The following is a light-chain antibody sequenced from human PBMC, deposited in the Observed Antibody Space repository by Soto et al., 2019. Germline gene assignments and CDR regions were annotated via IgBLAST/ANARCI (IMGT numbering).Light chain of an antibody. CDR3: SSYTSSITLV. CDR1: SSDVGGYNY. J-gene: IGLJ2*01. Sequence: QSALTQPASVSGSPGQSITISCTGTSSDVGGYNYVSWYQQHPGKAPKLMIYEVINRPSGVSNRFSGSKSGNTASLIISGLQAEDEADYYCSSYTSSITLVFGGGTKLTVL. V-gene: IGLV2-14*01. CDR2: EVI.